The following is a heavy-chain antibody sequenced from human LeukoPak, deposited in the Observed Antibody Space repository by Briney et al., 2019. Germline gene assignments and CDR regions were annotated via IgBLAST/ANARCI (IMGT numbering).Heavy chain of an antibody. D-gene: IGHD2-2*01. CDR1: GGSISSYY. Sequence: KSSETLSLNCTVSGGSISSYYWSWIRQPPGKGQEWIGYIYYSGSTNYNPSLKSRVTISVDTSKNQFSLKLSSVTAADTAVYYCARTRYCSSTTCYYFDYWGQGTLVTVSS. V-gene: IGHV4-59*08. CDR3: ARTRYCSSTTCYYFDY. CDR2: IYYSGST. J-gene: IGHJ4*02.